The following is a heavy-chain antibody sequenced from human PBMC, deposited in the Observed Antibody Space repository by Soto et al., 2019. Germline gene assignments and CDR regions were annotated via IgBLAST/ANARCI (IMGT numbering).Heavy chain of an antibody. Sequence: QITLKESGPTLVKPTQTLTLTCTFSGFSLSTSGVGVGWIRQPPGKALEWLALIYWDDDKRYSPSLKSRLTITKDTSKSQVVLTMTNMDPVDTATYYCAHSELWFGELSTTYFDYWGQGTLVTVSS. CDR2: IYWDDDK. CDR3: AHSELWFGELSTTYFDY. J-gene: IGHJ4*02. CDR1: GFSLSTSGVG. V-gene: IGHV2-5*02. D-gene: IGHD3-10*01.